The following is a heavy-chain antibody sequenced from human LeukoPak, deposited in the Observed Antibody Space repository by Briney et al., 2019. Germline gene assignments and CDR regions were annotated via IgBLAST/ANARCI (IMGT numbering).Heavy chain of an antibody. J-gene: IGHJ4*02. CDR1: GFNFGDLW. Sequence: PGGSLRLSCVGSGFNFGDLWMNWVRQAPGKGLEWVANIKQDGSEKYYVDSVKGRFTISRDNAKNSLYLQMNSLRAEDTAVYYCARDKIVGATHLDYWGQGTLVTVSS. CDR2: IKQDGSEK. CDR3: ARDKIVGATHLDY. V-gene: IGHV3-7*01. D-gene: IGHD1-26*01.